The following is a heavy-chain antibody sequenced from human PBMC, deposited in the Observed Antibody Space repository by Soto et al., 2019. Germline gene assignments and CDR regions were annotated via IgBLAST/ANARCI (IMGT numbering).Heavy chain of an antibody. CDR1: GGTFSIYT. V-gene: IGHV1-69*08. CDR3: ARLHVALAPERQGAFDV. D-gene: IGHD5-12*01. CDR2: FVPMIGTA. J-gene: IGHJ3*01. Sequence: QVQLVQSGAEVKRPGSSINISCKASGGTFSIYTVSWVRQAPGQGLEWMGRFVPMIGTANYAQNFQGRVTLSADKTETTADMDLSSSTTQATALYYGARLHVALAPERQGAFDVGGRGAEVSV.